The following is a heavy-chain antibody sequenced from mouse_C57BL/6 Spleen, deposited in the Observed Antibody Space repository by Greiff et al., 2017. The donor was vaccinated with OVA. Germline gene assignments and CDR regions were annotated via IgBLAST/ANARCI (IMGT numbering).Heavy chain of an antibody. J-gene: IGHJ2*01. D-gene: IGHD1-1*01. CDR1: GYTFTDYN. Sequence: VQLKQSGPELVKPGASVQIPCKASGYTFTDYNMDWVKQSHGKSLEWIGDINPNNGGTIYNQKFKGKATLTVDKSSSTAYMELRSLTSEDTAVYYCARCYYGSSYVCYFDYWGQGTTLTVSS. CDR2: INPNNGGT. V-gene: IGHV1-18*01. CDR3: ARCYYGSSYVCYFDY.